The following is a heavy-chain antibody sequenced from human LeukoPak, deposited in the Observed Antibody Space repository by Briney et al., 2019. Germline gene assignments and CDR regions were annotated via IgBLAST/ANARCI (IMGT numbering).Heavy chain of an antibody. V-gene: IGHV3-74*01. CDR3: AKSGGRHFDY. J-gene: IGHJ4*02. CDR1: GFTFSSYG. D-gene: IGHD4-23*01. Sequence: GGSLRLCCAASGFTFSSYGMHWVRQAPGKGLVWVSRINSDGGRTNYADSVKGRFTISRDNAKNTLYLQMNSLRAEDTAVYYCAKSGGRHFDYWGQGTLVTVSS. CDR2: INSDGGRT.